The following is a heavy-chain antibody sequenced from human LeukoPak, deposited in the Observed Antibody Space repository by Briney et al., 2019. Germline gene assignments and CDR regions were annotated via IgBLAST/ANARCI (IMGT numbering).Heavy chain of an antibody. Sequence: SVKVSCKASGGTFSSYAISWVRQAPGQGLEWMGGIIPIFGTANYAQKFQGRVTITTDESTSTAYMELSSLRSEDTAVYYCARGLYSGGSFGAFDIWGQGTMVAVSS. CDR1: GGTFSSYA. CDR3: ARGLYSGGSFGAFDI. V-gene: IGHV1-69*05. CDR2: IIPIFGTA. D-gene: IGHD1-26*01. J-gene: IGHJ3*02.